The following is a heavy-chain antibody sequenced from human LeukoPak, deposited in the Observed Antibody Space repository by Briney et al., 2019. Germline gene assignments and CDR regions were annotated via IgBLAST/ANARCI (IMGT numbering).Heavy chain of an antibody. CDR2: MNPNSGNT. D-gene: IGHD4-23*01. J-gene: IGHJ5*02. V-gene: IGHV1-8*01. Sequence: ASVTVSCTASGYTFTSYDLNWVRQATGQGLERIGWMNPNSGNTGYAQKFQGRVTLTRSTSISTAYMELRSLTSEDTAVYYCARDYGGNSGWFDPWGQGTLVTVSS. CDR3: ARDYGGNSGWFDP. CDR1: GYTFTSYD.